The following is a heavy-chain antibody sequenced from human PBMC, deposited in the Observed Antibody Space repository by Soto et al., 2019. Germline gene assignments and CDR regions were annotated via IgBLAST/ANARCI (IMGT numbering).Heavy chain of an antibody. CDR3: AKDYAPFTTVVTSFGIDY. CDR1: GFTFDDYA. CDR2: ISWNSGGT. D-gene: IGHD4-17*01. V-gene: IGHV3-9*01. Sequence: PGGSLRLSCAASGFTFDDYAMHWVRQAPGKGLEWVSGISWNSGGTVYADSVKGRFTISRDNAKNSLYLQMNTLRAEDTAFYYCAKDYAPFTTVVTSFGIDYWGQGTLVTAPQ. J-gene: IGHJ4*02.